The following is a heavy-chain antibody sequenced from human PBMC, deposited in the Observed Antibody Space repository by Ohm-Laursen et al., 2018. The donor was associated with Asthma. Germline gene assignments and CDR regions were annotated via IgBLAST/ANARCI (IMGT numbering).Heavy chain of an antibody. CDR3: ARDGCSGNSCYYFDY. CDR1: GFIFSNYG. Sequence: SLRLSCAASGFIFSNYGIHWVRQAPGKGLEWVAVIWYDGSNKYYADSVKGRFTISRDNSKNTLYVQMNSLRGEDTAVYYCARDGCSGNSCYYFDYWGQGTLVTVSS. CDR2: IWYDGSNK. D-gene: IGHD2-15*01. V-gene: IGHV3-33*01. J-gene: IGHJ4*02.